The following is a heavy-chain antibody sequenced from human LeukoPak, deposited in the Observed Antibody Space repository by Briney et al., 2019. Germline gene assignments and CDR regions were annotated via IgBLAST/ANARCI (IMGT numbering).Heavy chain of an antibody. V-gene: IGHV4-4*07. CDR3: ARDSYCSSTSCYRGYYYYMDV. CDR2: IYTSGST. Sequence: SETLSLTCTVSGGSISSYYWSWIRQPAGKGLEWIGRIYTSGSTNYNPSLKSRVTMSVDTSKNQSSLKLSSVTAADTAVYYCARDSYCSSTSCYRGYYYYMDVWGKGTTVTVSS. CDR1: GGSISSYY. D-gene: IGHD2-2*02. J-gene: IGHJ6*03.